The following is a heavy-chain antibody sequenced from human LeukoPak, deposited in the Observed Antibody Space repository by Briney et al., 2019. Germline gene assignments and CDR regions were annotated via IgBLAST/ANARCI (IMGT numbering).Heavy chain of an antibody. CDR1: GYTLTGYY. V-gene: IGHV1-2*02. J-gene: IGHJ4*02. CDR3: ASGTALGELSPHDY. Sequence: ASVKVSCKASGYTLTGYYMHWVRQAPGQGLEWMGWINPNSGGTNYAQKFQGRVTMTRDTSISTAYMELSRLRSDDTAVYYCASGTALGELSPHDYWGQGTLVTISS. CDR2: INPNSGGT. D-gene: IGHD3-16*02.